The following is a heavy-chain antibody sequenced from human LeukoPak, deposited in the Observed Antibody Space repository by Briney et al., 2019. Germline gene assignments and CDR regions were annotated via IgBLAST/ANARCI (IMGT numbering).Heavy chain of an antibody. V-gene: IGHV3-23*01. Sequence: GGSLRLSCAASGFTFSSYAMSWVRQASGKGLEWVSAISGSGGSTYYADSVKGRFTISRDNSKNTLYLQMNSLRAEDTAVYYCAEAQRWFRADYWGQGTLVTVSS. D-gene: IGHD2-15*01. CDR2: ISGSGGST. CDR1: GFTFSSYA. CDR3: AEAQRWFRADY. J-gene: IGHJ4*02.